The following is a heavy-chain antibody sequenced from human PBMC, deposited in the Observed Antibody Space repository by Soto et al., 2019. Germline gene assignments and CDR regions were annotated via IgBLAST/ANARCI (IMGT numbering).Heavy chain of an antibody. J-gene: IGHJ5*02. CDR3: ARDSGSYPGWFDP. D-gene: IGHD1-26*01. V-gene: IGHV2-70*04. CDR2: IDWDDDK. CDR1: GFSLSTSGMR. Sequence: PTLVNPTQTLTLTCTFSGFSLSTSGMRVSWIRQPPGKALEWLARIDWDDDKFYSTSLKTRLTISKDTSKNQVVLTMTNMDPVDTATYYCARDSGSYPGWFDPWGQGTLVTVSS.